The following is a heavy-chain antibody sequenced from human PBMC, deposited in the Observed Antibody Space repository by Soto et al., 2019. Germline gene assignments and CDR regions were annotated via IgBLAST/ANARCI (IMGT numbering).Heavy chain of an antibody. J-gene: IGHJ6*02. Sequence: PGGSLRLSCAASGFTFSRYNMNWVRQAPGKGPEWVSYISGSTTTKYYADTVRGRFTISRDNAKKSLFLQMNSLRAEDTALYYCATFGEATPNYYYGMDVWGQGTTVTAP. CDR1: GFTFSRYN. V-gene: IGHV3-48*01. CDR3: ATFGEATPNYYYGMDV. D-gene: IGHD3-16*01. CDR2: ISGSTTTK.